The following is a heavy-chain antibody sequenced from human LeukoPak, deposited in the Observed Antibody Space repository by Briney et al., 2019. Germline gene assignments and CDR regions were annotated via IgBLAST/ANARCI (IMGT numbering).Heavy chain of an antibody. CDR3: ARVYCSSTSCYWPNNWFDP. CDR2: IYYSGST. CDR1: GGSISSYY. V-gene: IGHV4-59*01. D-gene: IGHD2-2*01. J-gene: IGHJ5*02. Sequence: PSETLSLTCTVSGGSISSYYWSWIRQPPGKGLEWIGYIYYSGSTNYNPSLKSRVTISVDTSKNQFSLKLSSVTAADMAVYYCARVYCSSTSCYWPNNWFDPWGQGTLVTVSS.